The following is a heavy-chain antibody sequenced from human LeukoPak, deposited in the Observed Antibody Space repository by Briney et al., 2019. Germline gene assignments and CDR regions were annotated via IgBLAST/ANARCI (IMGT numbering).Heavy chain of an antibody. CDR1: GFTFSSYW. Sequence: PGGSLRLSCAASGFTFSSYWMSWVRQAPGKGLGWVANINQDGSGKYYVDSVKGRFTISRDNAKNSLFLQMNSLRAEDTAVYYCASLGGSGSLNRFDPWGQGTRVTVSS. V-gene: IGHV3-7*01. D-gene: IGHD3-10*01. CDR3: ASLGGSGSLNRFDP. CDR2: INQDGSGK. J-gene: IGHJ5*02.